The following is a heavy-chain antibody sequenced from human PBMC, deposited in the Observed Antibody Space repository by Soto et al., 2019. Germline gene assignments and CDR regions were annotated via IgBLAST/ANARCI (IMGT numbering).Heavy chain of an antibody. Sequence: QITLKESGPTLVKPTQTLTLTCTFSGFSLSTSGVSVAWIRQPPGKALEWLALIYWDDDKRYSPSLKSRHTITNDTSKNKVVLTMTNMYPVDTATYYCAHSPLKYCYGMDVWGQGPTVTLSS. V-gene: IGHV2-5*02. CDR1: GFSLSTSGVS. CDR3: AHSPLKYCYGMDV. CDR2: IYWDDDK. J-gene: IGHJ6*02.